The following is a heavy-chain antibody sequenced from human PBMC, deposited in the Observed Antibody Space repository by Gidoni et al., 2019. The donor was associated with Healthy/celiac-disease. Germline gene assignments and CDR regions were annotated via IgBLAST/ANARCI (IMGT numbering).Heavy chain of an antibody. CDR1: GFTFSSYS. Sequence: EVQLVESGGGLVQPGGSLRLSCAVSGFTFSSYSMNWVRQAPGKGLEWVSYISSSSSTIYYADSVKGRFTISRDNAKNSLYLQMNSLRAEDTAVYYCATAIYGDYVVYWGQGTLVTVSS. CDR3: ATAIYGDYVVY. D-gene: IGHD4-17*01. CDR2: ISSSSSTI. V-gene: IGHV3-48*01. J-gene: IGHJ4*02.